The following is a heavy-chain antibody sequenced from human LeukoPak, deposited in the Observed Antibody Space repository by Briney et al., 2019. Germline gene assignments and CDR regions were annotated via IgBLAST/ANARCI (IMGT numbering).Heavy chain of an antibody. CDR1: GFSLGNARMG. J-gene: IGHJ4*02. Sequence: SGPVLVKPPETLTLTCTVSGFSLGNARMGVSWIRQPPGKALEWLAHIFSNDEKSYSTSLKSRLTISKDTSKSQVVLTMTNMDPVDTATYYCARILSNWGYFDYWGQGTLVTVSS. D-gene: IGHD7-27*01. CDR3: ARILSNWGYFDY. V-gene: IGHV2-26*01. CDR2: IFSNDEK.